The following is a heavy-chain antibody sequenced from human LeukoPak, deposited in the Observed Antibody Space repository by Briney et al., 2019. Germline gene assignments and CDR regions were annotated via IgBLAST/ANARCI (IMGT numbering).Heavy chain of an antibody. Sequence: PGRSLRLSCAASGFTFDDYAMHWVRQAPGKGLEWVSGISWNSGSIGYADSVKGRFTISRDNAKNSLYLQMNSLRAEDTALYYCAKDGSGSYYPGYGMDVWGQGTTVTVSS. CDR2: ISWNSGSI. J-gene: IGHJ6*02. CDR3: AKDGSGSYYPGYGMDV. D-gene: IGHD3-10*01. CDR1: GFTFDDYA. V-gene: IGHV3-9*01.